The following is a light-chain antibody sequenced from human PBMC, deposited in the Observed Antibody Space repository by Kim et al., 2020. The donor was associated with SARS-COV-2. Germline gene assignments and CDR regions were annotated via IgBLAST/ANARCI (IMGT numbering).Light chain of an antibody. V-gene: IGLV3-21*03. CDR3: QVWDSSDYVV. Sequence: APGKAGKINSGGNSIDREKVHWYQQKPGQAPGLVVFADRDRPSGIRERFSGSNSGNTATMTISRVEGGDEDDYYCQVWDSSDYVVFGGGTQLTVL. J-gene: IGLJ2*01. CDR1: SIDREK. CDR2: ADR.